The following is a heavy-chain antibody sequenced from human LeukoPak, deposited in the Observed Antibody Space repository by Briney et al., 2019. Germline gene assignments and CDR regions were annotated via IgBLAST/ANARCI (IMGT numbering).Heavy chain of an antibody. CDR2: IYSGGST. CDR3: ARDLSASIADGMDV. J-gene: IGHJ6*02. Sequence: GGSLRLSCAASGFTVSSNYMSWVRQAPGKGLEWVSVIYSGGSTYYADSVKGRFTISRDNSKNTLYLQMNSLRAEDTAVYYCARDLSASIADGMDVWGQGTTVTVSS. CDR1: GFTVSSNY. V-gene: IGHV3-66*01.